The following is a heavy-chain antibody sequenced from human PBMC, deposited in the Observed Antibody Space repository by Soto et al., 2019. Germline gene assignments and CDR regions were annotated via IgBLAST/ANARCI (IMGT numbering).Heavy chain of an antibody. V-gene: IGHV1-18*01. CDR1: GYTFTDYG. D-gene: IGHD6-19*01. CDR3: ARDAQYSSRWHPIDY. CDR2: IHTYNGNT. J-gene: IGHJ4*02. Sequence: ASVKVSCKASGYTFTDYGISWVRQAPGQGLEWMGWIHTYNGNTNYAQRVQGRVTMTTDSSTSTAYMELRSLRSDDTAVYYCARDAQYSSRWHPIDYWGQGTLVTVSS.